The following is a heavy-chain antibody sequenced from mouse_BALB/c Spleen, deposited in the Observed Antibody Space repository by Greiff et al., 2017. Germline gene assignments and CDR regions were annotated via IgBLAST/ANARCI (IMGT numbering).Heavy chain of an antibody. J-gene: IGHJ2*01. CDR2: ISYDGSN. V-gene: IGHV3-6*02. D-gene: IGHD2-4*01. CDR3: ASIGMITTAFDY. CDR1: GYSITSGYY. Sequence: EVQLQESGPGLVKPSQSLSLTCSVTGYSITSGYYWNWIRQFPGNKLEWMGYISYDGSNNYNPSLKNRISITRDTSNNQFFLKLNTVTTEDTATYCCASIGMITTAFDYWGQGTTLTVSS.